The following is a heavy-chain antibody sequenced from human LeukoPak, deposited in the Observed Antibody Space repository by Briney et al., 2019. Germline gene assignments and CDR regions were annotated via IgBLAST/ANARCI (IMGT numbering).Heavy chain of an antibody. V-gene: IGHV1-2*02. D-gene: IGHD6-13*01. CDR1: GYTFTGYY. CDR3: ARELPSGSSGDY. Sequence: ASVKVSGKASGYTFTGYYMHWVRQAPGRGLEWMGWINPNSGGTNYAQKFQGRVTMTRDTSISTAYMELSRLRSDDTAVYYCARELPSGSSGDYWGQGTLVTVSS. J-gene: IGHJ4*02. CDR2: INPNSGGT.